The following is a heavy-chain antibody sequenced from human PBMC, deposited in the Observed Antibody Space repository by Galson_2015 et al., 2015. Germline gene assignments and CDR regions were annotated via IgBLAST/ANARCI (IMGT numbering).Heavy chain of an antibody. D-gene: IGHD5-12*01. J-gene: IGHJ4*02. V-gene: IGHV3-23*01. Sequence: SLRLSCAASGFTFSSYAMSWVRQAPGKGLEWVSAISGSGGSTYYADSVKGRFTISRDNSKNTLYLQMNSLRAEDTAVYYCAKDPLEIVANITHWGQGTLVTVSS. CDR2: ISGSGGST. CDR1: GFTFSSYA. CDR3: AKDPLEIVANITH.